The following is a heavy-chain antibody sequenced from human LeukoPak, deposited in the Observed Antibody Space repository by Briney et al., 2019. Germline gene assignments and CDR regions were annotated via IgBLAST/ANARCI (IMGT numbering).Heavy chain of an antibody. V-gene: IGHV3-23*01. J-gene: IGHJ4*02. Sequence: PGGSLRLSCAASGFTFSSYAMSWVRQAPGKGLEWVSAISGSGGSTYYADSVTGRFTISRDNSKNTLDLQMNSLRAEETAVYYCAKDVGDGYKWWGQGTLVTVSS. CDR3: AKDVGDGYKW. D-gene: IGHD5-24*01. CDR2: ISGSGGST. CDR1: GFTFSSYA.